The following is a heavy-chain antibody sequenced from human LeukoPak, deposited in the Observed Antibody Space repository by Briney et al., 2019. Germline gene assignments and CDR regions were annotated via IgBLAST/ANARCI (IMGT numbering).Heavy chain of an antibody. CDR3: ARGFGVVITIGEPRKNNWFDP. Sequence: SETLSLTCAVSGGSISSSNWWSWVRQPPGKGLEWIGEIYHSGSTNYNPSLKSRVTISVDTSKNQFSLKLSFVTAADTAVYYCARGFGVVITIGEPRKNNWFDPWGQGTLVTVSS. J-gene: IGHJ5*02. V-gene: IGHV4-4*02. CDR2: IYHSGST. D-gene: IGHD3-3*01. CDR1: GGSISSSNW.